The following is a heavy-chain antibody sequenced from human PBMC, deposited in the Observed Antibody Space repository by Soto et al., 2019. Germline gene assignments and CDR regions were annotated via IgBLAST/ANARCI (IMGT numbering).Heavy chain of an antibody. V-gene: IGHV3-30*18. CDR2: ISYDGSLK. CDR3: TKDSMVSRSYYGSLTYYYGMDV. D-gene: IGHD3-10*01. J-gene: IGHJ6*02. Sequence: QVHLVESGGGVAQPGRSLRLSCAASGFTFSSYGMHWVRQAPGKGLEWVAIISYDGSLKYYADSVKGRFTISRDNSKSALYLQMYSLIPEDTAVYYCTKDSMVSRSYYGSLTYYYGMDVSGQGTTVIVSS. CDR1: GFTFSSYG.